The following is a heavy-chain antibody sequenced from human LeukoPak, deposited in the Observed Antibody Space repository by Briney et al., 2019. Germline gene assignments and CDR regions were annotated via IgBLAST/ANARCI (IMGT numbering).Heavy chain of an antibody. D-gene: IGHD4-17*01. J-gene: IGHJ4*02. CDR2: IYHSGST. CDR3: ASGVVYGDYESFDY. Sequence: PSETLSLTCTVSGYSISSGYYWGWIRQPPGKGLEWIGSIYHSGSTYYNPSLKSRVTISVDKSKNQFSLKLSSVTAADTAVYYCASGVVYGDYESFDYWGQGTLVTVSS. CDR1: GYSISSGYY. V-gene: IGHV4-38-2*02.